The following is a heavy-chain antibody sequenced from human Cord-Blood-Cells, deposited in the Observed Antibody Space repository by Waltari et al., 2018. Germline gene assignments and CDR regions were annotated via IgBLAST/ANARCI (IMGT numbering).Heavy chain of an antibody. D-gene: IGHD4-17*01. CDR2: IYYSGST. J-gene: IGHJ6*02. V-gene: IGHV4-39*01. CDR3: ARPEVYGDYQPYYYYGMDV. Sequence: QLQLQESGPGLVKPSATLSLTCTVSGGSISSSSYYWGWIHQPPGKGLEWIGSIYYSGSTYYNPSLKSRVTISVDTSKNQFSLKLSSVTAADTAVYYCARPEVYGDYQPYYYYGMDVWGQGTTVTVSS. CDR1: GGSISSSSYY.